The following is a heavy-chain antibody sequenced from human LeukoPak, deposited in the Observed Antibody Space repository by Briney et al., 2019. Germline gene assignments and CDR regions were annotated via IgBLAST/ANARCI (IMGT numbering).Heavy chain of an antibody. CDR1: GFTFSSYA. D-gene: IGHD3-3*01. J-gene: IGHJ4*02. CDR2: VFYGGVT. Sequence: PGGSLRLSCAASGFTFSSYAMSWVRQSPGKGLEWIGFVFYGGVTNYNPSLKSRVTISLDTSKNQFSLKLTSVTAADTAVYYCASGTVFGVITPQYFHYWGQGTRVTVSS. CDR3: ASGTVFGVITPQYFHY. V-gene: IGHV4-59*01.